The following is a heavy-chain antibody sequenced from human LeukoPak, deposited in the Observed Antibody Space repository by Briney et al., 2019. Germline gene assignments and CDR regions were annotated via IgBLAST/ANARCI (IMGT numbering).Heavy chain of an antibody. V-gene: IGHV4-59*12. J-gene: IGHJ5*02. CDR1: GGSISSYS. CDR3: ASKYMVRGVNWFDP. Sequence: SETLSLTCAVSGGSISSYSWSWIRQPPGKGLEWIGYIYYSGSTYYNPSLKSRVTISVDTSKNQFSLKLSSVTAADTAVYYCASKYMVRGVNWFDPWGQGTLVTVSS. D-gene: IGHD3-10*01. CDR2: IYYSGST.